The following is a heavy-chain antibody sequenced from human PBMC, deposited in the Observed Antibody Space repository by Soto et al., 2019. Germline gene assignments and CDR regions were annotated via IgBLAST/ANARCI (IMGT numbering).Heavy chain of an antibody. CDR3: ARRYYYDSENRDAFDI. CDR1: GCTFSTYS. V-gene: IGHV3-21*01. CDR2: MSSRSDYI. Sequence: GGSLRVSCAASGCTFSTYSMNWVRQAPGKGLELVSSMSSRSDYIFYADSVKGRFTISRDNAKNSLYLQMNSLRAEGTAVYYCARRYYYDSENRDAFDIWGQGTLVTV. J-gene: IGHJ3*02. D-gene: IGHD3-22*01.